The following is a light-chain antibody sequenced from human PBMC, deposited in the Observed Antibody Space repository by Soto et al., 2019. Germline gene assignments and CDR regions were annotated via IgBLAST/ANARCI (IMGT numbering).Light chain of an antibody. V-gene: IGKV3-20*01. CDR1: QSVSSGH. J-gene: IGKJ2*01. CDR2: DAS. CDR3: QQYGSSPPYT. Sequence: EIVLTQSPGTLSLSPGERATLSCRASQSVSSGHLAWYQQRPGQAPRLLIYDASNQATGIPDRFSGSGSGTDFTLTISRLEPEDFAVYYCQQYGSSPPYTFGQGTKLEIK.